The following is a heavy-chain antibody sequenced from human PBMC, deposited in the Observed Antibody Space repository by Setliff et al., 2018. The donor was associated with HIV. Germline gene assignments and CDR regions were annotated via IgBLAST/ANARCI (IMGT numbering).Heavy chain of an antibody. D-gene: IGHD1-26*01. CDR2: IYSDGRT. CDR3: ARRVIVGARIDH. J-gene: IGHJ4*02. CDR1: GFPVSDNY. V-gene: IGHV3-53*05. Sequence: GGSLRLSCAASGFPVSDNYMTWVRQAPGKGLEWVSVIYSDGRTFYADSVKGRFTISRDNSKNTLHLQVNSLRTEDTAVYFCARRVIVGARIDHWGQGTLVTVSS.